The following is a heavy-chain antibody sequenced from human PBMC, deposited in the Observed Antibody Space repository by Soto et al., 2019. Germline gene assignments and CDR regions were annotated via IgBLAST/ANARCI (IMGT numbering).Heavy chain of an antibody. CDR2: ISYSGST. CDR3: ASAVLH. V-gene: IGHV4-31*03. CDR1: GGSISSGGYY. D-gene: IGHD4-17*01. J-gene: IGHJ4*01. Sequence: QVQLQESGPGLVQPSQTLSLTCTVSGGSISSGGYYWSWIRQHPGTGLEWIGHISYSGSTYYNTSPKRRVTILVDAARNLSSLIVNSVSAADTAVYFCASAVLHCGQGTLVTVSS.